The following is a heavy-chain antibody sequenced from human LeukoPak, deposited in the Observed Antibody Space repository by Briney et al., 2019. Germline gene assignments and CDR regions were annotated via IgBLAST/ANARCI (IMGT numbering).Heavy chain of an antibody. D-gene: IGHD5-18*01. Sequence: SQTLSLTCAISGDXVPSNSAAWNWIRQSPSRGLEWLGRTYYRSKWYNDYAVSVKSRITINPDTSKNQFSLQLNSVTPEDTAVYYCAINTAMVTYGAFDIWGQGTVVTVSS. CDR2: TYYRSKWYN. J-gene: IGHJ3*02. CDR3: AINTAMVTYGAFDI. CDR1: GDXVPSNSAA. V-gene: IGHV6-1*01.